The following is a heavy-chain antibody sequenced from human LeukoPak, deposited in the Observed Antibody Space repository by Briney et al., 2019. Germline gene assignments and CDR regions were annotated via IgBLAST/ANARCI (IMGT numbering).Heavy chain of an antibody. Sequence: GGSLRLSCAGSGFIFGGYTMNWVRQAPGKGLEWVSAISGSGGSTYYADSVKGRFTISRDNSKNTLYLQMNSLRAEDTAVYYCAKPGIAAAGTFGAFDIWGQGTMVTVSS. CDR1: GFIFGGYT. D-gene: IGHD6-13*01. V-gene: IGHV3-23*01. CDR3: AKPGIAAAGTFGAFDI. CDR2: ISGSGGST. J-gene: IGHJ3*02.